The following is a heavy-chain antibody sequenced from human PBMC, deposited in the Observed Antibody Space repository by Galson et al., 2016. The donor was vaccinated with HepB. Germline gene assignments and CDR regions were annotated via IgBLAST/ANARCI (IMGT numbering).Heavy chain of an antibody. CDR1: GFTVSSNH. CDR2: IYSGGST. D-gene: IGHD1-1*01. CDR3: ARSPDGNYHYMDV. J-gene: IGHJ6*03. V-gene: IGHV3-53*01. Sequence: ETLRLSCAASGFTVSSNHMNWVRQAPGKGLEWVSIIYSGGSTYYADSVKGRFTISRDNSKKTLYLQMNSLRAEDTAVYYCARSPDGNYHYMDVWGKGTTVTVSS.